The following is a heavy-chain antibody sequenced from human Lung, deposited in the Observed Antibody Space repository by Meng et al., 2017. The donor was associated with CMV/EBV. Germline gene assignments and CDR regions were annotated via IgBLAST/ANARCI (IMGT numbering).Heavy chain of an antibody. CDR2: INSDESTT. Sequence: AASGFPFSRYWMHWVRQAPGKGLVWVSRINSDESTTNYADSVKGRFTISRDNAKSTLYLQMNSLRAEDTAVYYCARDQGGSSRGVDYWGQGTLVTVSS. CDR3: ARDQGGSSRGVDY. J-gene: IGHJ4*02. V-gene: IGHV3-74*01. CDR1: GFPFSRYW. D-gene: IGHD1-26*01.